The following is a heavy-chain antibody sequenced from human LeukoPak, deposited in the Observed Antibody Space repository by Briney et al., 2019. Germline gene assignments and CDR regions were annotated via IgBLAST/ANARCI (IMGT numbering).Heavy chain of an antibody. V-gene: IGHV3-21*06. CDR1: GFAFSSYN. CDR3: ARAGTCSSTSCDGGIEY. Sequence: EGSLRLSCAASGFAFSSYNMKWVRQAPGKGLEWVSFISTTSTYIYYADSVKGRFTVSRDNSKSLLYLQMDSLRVEDTAVYYCARAGTCSSTSCDGGIEYWGQGTLVTVSS. CDR2: ISTTSTYI. J-gene: IGHJ4*02. D-gene: IGHD2-2*01.